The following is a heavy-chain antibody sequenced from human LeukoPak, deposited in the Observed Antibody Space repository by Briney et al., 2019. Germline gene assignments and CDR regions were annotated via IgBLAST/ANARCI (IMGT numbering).Heavy chain of an antibody. J-gene: IGHJ4*02. CDR1: GFTFSNYG. CDR2: IRYDGSNK. V-gene: IGHV3-30*02. CDR3: AKVEMATSPGGIDY. D-gene: IGHD5-24*01. Sequence: GGSLRLSCAASGFTFSNYGMHWVRQAPGKGLEWVTFIRYDGSNKYYTDSVNGRFTISRDNSKNTLYLQMNSLRVEDTAMYYCAKVEMATSPGGIDYGGQGTLVTVSS.